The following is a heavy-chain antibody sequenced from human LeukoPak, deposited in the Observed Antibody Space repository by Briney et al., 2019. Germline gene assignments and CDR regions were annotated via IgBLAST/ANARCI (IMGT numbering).Heavy chain of an antibody. V-gene: IGHV4-59*01. D-gene: IGHD6-13*01. CDR2: IYYSGTT. J-gene: IGHJ4*02. CDR3: ARGVYIAAAQYAY. Sequence: SETLFLTCTVSGGSISSYYWSWIRQPPGKGLAWIGYIYYSGTTNYNPSLKSRVTISVDTSKNQFSLKLSSVTAADTAVYYCARGVYIAAAQYAYWGQGTLVTVSS. CDR1: GGSISSYY.